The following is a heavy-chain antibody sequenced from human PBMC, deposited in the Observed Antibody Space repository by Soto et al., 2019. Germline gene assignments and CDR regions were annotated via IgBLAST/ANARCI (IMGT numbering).Heavy chain of an antibody. V-gene: IGHV4-61*01. Sequence: SETLSLTCAVSGGSVNIGTYYCSWIRQPPGKGLEWIGFIHYSGSTNYNPSLKGRVTMSVDTSKNQFSLKLTSVNTADTAIYDCTRGGDPYKTGHWGQGTLVTVSS. CDR1: GGSVNIGTYY. CDR2: IHYSGST. J-gene: IGHJ4*02. CDR3: TRGGDPYKTGH. D-gene: IGHD2-21*01.